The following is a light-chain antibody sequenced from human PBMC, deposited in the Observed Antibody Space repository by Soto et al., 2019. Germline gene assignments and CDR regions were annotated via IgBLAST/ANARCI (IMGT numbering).Light chain of an antibody. J-gene: IGKJ2*01. CDR2: GAS. V-gene: IGKV3-15*01. CDR3: QQYTSTPHT. CDR1: QSVSNN. Sequence: IVMTQSPATLSLSPGERATLSCRASQSVSNNLAWYQQKRGLPPRLLIYGASTRATGIPVRFSGSGSGTDFTLTISSLQSEDFAVYYCQQYTSTPHTFGQGTKLEI.